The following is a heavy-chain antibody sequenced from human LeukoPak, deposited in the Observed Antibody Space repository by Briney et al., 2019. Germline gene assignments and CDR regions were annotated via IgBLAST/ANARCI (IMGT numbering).Heavy chain of an antibody. CDR3: ARDVGYCSSTSCAWVTDY. CDR2: IYYSGST. J-gene: IGHJ4*02. CDR1: GGSVSSGSYY. V-gene: IGHV4-61*01. Sequence: PSENLSLTCTVSGGSVSSGSYYWSWIRQPPGKGLEWIGYIYYSGSTNYNPSLKSRVTISVDTSKNQFSLKLSSVTAADTAVYYCARDVGYCSSTSCAWVTDYWGQGTLVTVSS. D-gene: IGHD2-2*01.